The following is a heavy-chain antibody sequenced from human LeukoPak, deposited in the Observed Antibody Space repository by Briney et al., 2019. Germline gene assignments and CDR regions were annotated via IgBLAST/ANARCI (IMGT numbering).Heavy chain of an antibody. CDR1: GGTFNNYA. Sequence: ASVKVSCKASGGTFNNYALTWVRQAPGQGLEWMGIINPSGGSTSYAQKFQGRVTMTRDTSTSTVYMELSSLRSEDTAVYYCARAGIFDYWGQGTLVTVSS. J-gene: IGHJ4*02. V-gene: IGHV1-46*02. CDR2: INPSGGST. D-gene: IGHD3-10*01. CDR3: ARAGIFDY.